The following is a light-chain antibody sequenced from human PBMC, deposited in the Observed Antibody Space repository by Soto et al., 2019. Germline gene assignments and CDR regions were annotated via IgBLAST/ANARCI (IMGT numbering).Light chain of an antibody. CDR2: GAS. J-gene: IGKJ3*01. CDR1: EYIITY. CDR3: QQSYTTPFT. V-gene: IGKV1-39*01. Sequence: DIQMTQSLSSLSASVGDRVTLTCRTSEYIITYLNWYQQKPGKAPKLLIYGASNLQSGAPSRFSGSGSGTDFALTISSLHPEDFAIYYCQQSYTTPFTFGPGTRLDI.